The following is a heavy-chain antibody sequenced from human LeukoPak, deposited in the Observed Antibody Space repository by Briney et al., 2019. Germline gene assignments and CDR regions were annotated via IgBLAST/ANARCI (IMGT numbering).Heavy chain of an antibody. CDR2: ISGSGGST. CDR1: GFTFSSYA. D-gene: IGHD3-10*01. Sequence: GGSLRPSCAASGFTFSSYAMSWVRQAPGKGLEWVSAISGSGGSTYYADSVKGRLTISRDTSKNTLYLQMNSLRAEDTAVYYCAKGLGEFYYYYYGMDVWGQGTTVTVSS. CDR3: AKGLGEFYYYYYGMDV. J-gene: IGHJ6*02. V-gene: IGHV3-23*01.